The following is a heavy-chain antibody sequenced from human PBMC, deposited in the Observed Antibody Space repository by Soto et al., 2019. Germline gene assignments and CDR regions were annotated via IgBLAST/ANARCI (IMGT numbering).Heavy chain of an antibody. CDR2: VRSETDGGTT. CDR3: RRDWDYPVL. CDR1: GFSFTDAW. D-gene: IGHD1-7*01. Sequence: VQLEESGGGLVKPGGSLRLSCAVSGFSFTDAWMSWVRQAPGKGLEWVGRVRSETDGGTTDYAASVRGRFIISRDDSETTMYLQINSLKIEDTAVYFCRRDWDYPVLWGPGTLVSVS. V-gene: IGHV3-15*01. J-gene: IGHJ4*02.